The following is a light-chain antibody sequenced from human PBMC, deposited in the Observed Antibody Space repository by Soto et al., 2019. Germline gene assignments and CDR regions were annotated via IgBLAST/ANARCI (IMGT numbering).Light chain of an antibody. CDR2: EGT. Sequence: QSALTQPASVSGSPGQSITISCTGTSSDVGSYSLVSWYQQHPGKAPKVMIYEGTKRPSGVSIRFSGSKSGNTASLTISGLQAEDEADYYCCSYAGSRTVVFGGGTKLIVL. J-gene: IGLJ2*01. V-gene: IGLV2-23*01. CDR1: SSDVGSYSL. CDR3: CSYAGSRTVV.